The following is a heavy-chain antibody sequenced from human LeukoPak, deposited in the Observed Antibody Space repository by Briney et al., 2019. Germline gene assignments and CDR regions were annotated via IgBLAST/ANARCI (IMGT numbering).Heavy chain of an antibody. V-gene: IGHV3-15*01. Sequence: GRSLRLSCAASGFTFSNAWMSWVRQAPGKGLEWVGRIKSKTDGGTTDYAAPVKGRFTISRDDSKNTLYLQMNSLKTEDTAVYYCTTDRHDHVWGSYRVDYWGQGTLVTVSS. CDR2: IKSKTDGGTT. CDR1: GFTFSNAW. D-gene: IGHD3-16*01. J-gene: IGHJ4*02. CDR3: TTDRHDHVWGSYRVDY.